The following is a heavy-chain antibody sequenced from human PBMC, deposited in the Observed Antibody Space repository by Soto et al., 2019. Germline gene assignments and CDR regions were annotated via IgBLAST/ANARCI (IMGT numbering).Heavy chain of an antibody. V-gene: IGHV5-51*01. J-gene: IGHJ6*02. CDR2: IYPGDSDT. CDR1: GYSFTSYW. Sequence: GESLKISCKGSGYSFTSYWIGWVRQMPGKGLEWMGIIYPGDSDTRYSPSFQGQVTISADKSISTAYLQWSSLKASDTAMYYCASSAIAAAGTGYYYGMDVWGQGTTVTVSS. D-gene: IGHD6-13*01. CDR3: ASSAIAAAGTGYYYGMDV.